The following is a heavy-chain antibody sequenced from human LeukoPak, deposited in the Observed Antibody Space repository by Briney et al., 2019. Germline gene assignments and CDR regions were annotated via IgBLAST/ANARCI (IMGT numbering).Heavy chain of an antibody. D-gene: IGHD1-1*01. CDR1: GGTFSSYA. V-gene: IGHV1-69*04. CDR3: ARVYTTAALAPHDY. CDR2: IIPILGIA. J-gene: IGHJ4*02. Sequence: ASVKVSCKASGGTFSSYAISWVRQAPGQGLEWMGRIIPILGIANYAQKFQGRVTITADKSTNTAYMELSSLRSEDTAVYYCARVYTTAALAPHDYWGQGTLVTVSS.